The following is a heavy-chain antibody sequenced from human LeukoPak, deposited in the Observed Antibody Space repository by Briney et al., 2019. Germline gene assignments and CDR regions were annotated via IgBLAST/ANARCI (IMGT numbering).Heavy chain of an antibody. CDR3: AKRVVVGATSPYSDLQH. CDR1: GFIFSSYA. Sequence: PGGSLRLSCAASGFIFSSYAMGWVRQAPGKGLEWVSAISGIGDTTHYADSVKGRFTISRDNSKNTLFLQMDSLRGEDTAVYYCAKRVVVGATSPYSDLQHWGQGTLVTVSS. V-gene: IGHV3-23*01. J-gene: IGHJ1*01. D-gene: IGHD1-26*01. CDR2: ISGIGDTT.